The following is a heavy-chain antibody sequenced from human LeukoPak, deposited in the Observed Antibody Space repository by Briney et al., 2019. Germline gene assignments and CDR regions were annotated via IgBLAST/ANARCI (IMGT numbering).Heavy chain of an antibody. CDR1: GYTFTGYY. CDR3: ARGIVGATRARGY. CDR2: MNPNSGNT. J-gene: IGHJ4*02. D-gene: IGHD1-26*01. Sequence: ASVKVSCKASGYTFTGYYMHWVRQATGQGLEWMGWMNPNSGNTGYAQKFQGRVTMTRNTSISTAYMELSSLRSEDTAVYYCARGIVGATRARGYWGQGTLVTVSS. V-gene: IGHV1-8*02.